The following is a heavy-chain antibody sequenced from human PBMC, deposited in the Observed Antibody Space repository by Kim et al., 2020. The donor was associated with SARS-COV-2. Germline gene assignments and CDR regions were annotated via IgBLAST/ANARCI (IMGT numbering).Heavy chain of an antibody. D-gene: IGHD3-22*01. CDR1: GFTFSSYA. V-gene: IGHV3-23*01. CDR2: ISGSGGST. CDR3: AKVLYQPRGYDRSFFDY. Sequence: GGSLRLSCAASGFTFSSYAMSWVRQAPGKGLEWVSAISGSGGSTYYADSVKGRFTISRDNSKNTLYLQMNSLRAEDTAVYYCAKVLYQPRGYDRSFFDYWGQGTLVTVSS. J-gene: IGHJ4*02.